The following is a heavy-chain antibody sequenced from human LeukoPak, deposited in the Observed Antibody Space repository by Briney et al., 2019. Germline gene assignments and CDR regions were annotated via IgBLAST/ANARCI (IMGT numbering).Heavy chain of an antibody. CDR1: GGTFRSYA. CDR3: ATMREGINYGMDV. CDR2: IIPIFGTA. J-gene: IGHJ6*02. Sequence: EASVKVSCKASGGTFRSYAISWVRQAPGQGLEWMGGIIPIFGTANYAQKFQGRVTITADESTSTAYMELSSLRSEDTAVYYCATMREGINYGMDVWGQGTTVTVSS. V-gene: IGHV1-69*13.